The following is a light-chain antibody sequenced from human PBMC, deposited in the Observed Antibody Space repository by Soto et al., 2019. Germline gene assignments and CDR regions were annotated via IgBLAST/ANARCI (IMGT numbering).Light chain of an antibody. CDR1: QSVDTTF. CDR2: GAS. J-gene: IGKJ2*01. V-gene: IGKV3D-20*02. CDR3: QQRSNWPRT. Sequence: EIVLTLSPGSLSLSPGQRATLSCRASQSVDTTFFAWYQKKPGQAPRLLIYGASKRATGIPDRFSGSGSGTDFTLIISRLEPEDFAVYYCQQRSNWPRTFGQGTKLEIK.